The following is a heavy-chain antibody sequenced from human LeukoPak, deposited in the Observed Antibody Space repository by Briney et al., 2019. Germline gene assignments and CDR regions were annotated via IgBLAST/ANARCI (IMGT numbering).Heavy chain of an antibody. Sequence: GGSLRLSCAASGFTFSSHSMNWVRQAPGKGLEWVSSISSSSSYIYYADSVKGRFTISRDNAKNSLYLQMNSLRAEDTAIYYCARSSGWYHRGPDYYYYYMDVWGKGTTVTVS. CDR2: ISSSSSYI. J-gene: IGHJ6*03. CDR1: GFTFSSHS. CDR3: ARSSGWYHRGPDYYYYYMDV. D-gene: IGHD6-19*01. V-gene: IGHV3-21*01.